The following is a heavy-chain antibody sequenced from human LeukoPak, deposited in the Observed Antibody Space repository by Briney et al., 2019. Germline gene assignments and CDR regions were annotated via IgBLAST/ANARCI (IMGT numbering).Heavy chain of an antibody. Sequence: PGGSLRLSCAASGFIFSDNAMHWVRQAPGKRPEYVSAVSSNGGTKYYANSVKGRFTISRDNPKNTVYLQMGSLRTEDMAVYYCARVLGSITSNYSDYWGQGTLVIVSS. D-gene: IGHD2-2*01. CDR3: ARVLGSITSNYSDY. CDR1: GFIFSDNA. J-gene: IGHJ4*02. CDR2: VSSNGGTK. V-gene: IGHV3-64*01.